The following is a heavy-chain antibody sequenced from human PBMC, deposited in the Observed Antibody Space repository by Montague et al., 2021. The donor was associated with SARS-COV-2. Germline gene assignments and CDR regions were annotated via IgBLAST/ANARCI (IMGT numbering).Heavy chain of an antibody. CDR1: GGSFSGSF. Sequence: SETLSLTCAVYGGSFSGSFWTWIRLPPGKGLEWLGEINHRGTTKSNPSVESRVLMSVDTSKNQFALRLTSVTVAATAVYYCAKTGGFSEILADFANPRDVPVRHRKKEVQPPGRAFDIWGQGQLVTVSS. J-gene: IGHJ3*02. V-gene: IGHV4-34*01. CDR3: AKTGGFSEILADFANPRDVPVRHRKKEVQPPGRAFDI. D-gene: IGHD3-9*01. CDR2: INHRGTT.